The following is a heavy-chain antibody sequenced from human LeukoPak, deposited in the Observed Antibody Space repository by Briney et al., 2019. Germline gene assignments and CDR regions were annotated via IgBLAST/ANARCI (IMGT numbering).Heavy chain of an antibody. V-gene: IGHV3-30*18. CDR3: AKDRPYYDSSGYYPGYFDY. J-gene: IGHJ4*02. Sequence: GGSLRLSCAASGFTFSSYGMHWVRQAPGKGLEWVAVVSYDGSNKYYADSAKGRFTISRDNSKNTLYLQMNNLRAEDTAVYYCAKDRPYYDSSGYYPGYFDYWGQGTLVTVSS. CDR2: VSYDGSNK. CDR1: GFTFSSYG. D-gene: IGHD3-22*01.